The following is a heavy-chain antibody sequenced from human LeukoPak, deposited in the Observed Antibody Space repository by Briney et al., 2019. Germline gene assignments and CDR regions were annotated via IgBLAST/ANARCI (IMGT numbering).Heavy chain of an antibody. J-gene: IGHJ6*02. CDR1: GFTFSSYA. CDR3: AKGDGFYYYYGMDV. CDR2: ISGSGGST. V-gene: IGHV3-23*01. Sequence: PGGSLRLSCAASGFTFSSYAMSWVRQAPGKGLEWVSAISGSGGSTYYADSVKGRFTISRDNAKNSLYLQMNSLRAEDTAVYYCAKGDGFYYYYGMDVWGQGTTVTVSS.